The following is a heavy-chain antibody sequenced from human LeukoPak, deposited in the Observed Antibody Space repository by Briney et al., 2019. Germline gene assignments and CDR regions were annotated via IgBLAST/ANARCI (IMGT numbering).Heavy chain of an antibody. CDR3: AKDRLITYYYDSSGAPVDY. V-gene: IGHV3-23*01. CDR1: GFTFSSYA. CDR2: ISGSGGST. D-gene: IGHD3-22*01. Sequence: GGSLRLSCAASGFTFSSYAMSWVRQAPGKGLEGVSAISGSGGSTYYADSVKGRFTIPRDNSNTTLYLQLNSLRAEDTPVYYCAKDRLITYYYDSSGAPVDYWGQGTLVTVSS. J-gene: IGHJ4*02.